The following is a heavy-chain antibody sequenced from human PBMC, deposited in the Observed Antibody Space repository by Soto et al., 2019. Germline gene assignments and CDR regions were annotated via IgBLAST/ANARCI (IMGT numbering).Heavy chain of an antibody. D-gene: IGHD6-6*01. CDR1: GGSFSGYY. CDR2: INHSGST. J-gene: IGHJ6*02. Sequence: QVQLQQWGAGLLKPSETLSLTCAVYGGSFSGYYWSWIRQPPGKGLEWIGEINHSGSTNYNPSLKSRVTISVDTSKNQFSLKLSSVTAADTAVYYCARVTGIAARPFYYYYGMDVWGQGTTVTVSS. V-gene: IGHV4-34*01. CDR3: ARVTGIAARPFYYYYGMDV.